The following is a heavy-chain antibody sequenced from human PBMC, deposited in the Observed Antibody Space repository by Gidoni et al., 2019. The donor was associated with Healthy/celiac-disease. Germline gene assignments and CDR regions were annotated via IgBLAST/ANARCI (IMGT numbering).Heavy chain of an antibody. Sequence: EVQLVESGGGLVQPGGSLRLSCAASGFTVSSNYMGWVRQAPGKGLEWVSVIYSGGSTYYADSVKGRFTISRDNSKNTLYLQMNSLRAEDTAVYYCARNYYDSSGYYPYWYFDLWGRGTLVTVSS. CDR2: IYSGGST. D-gene: IGHD3-22*01. CDR3: ARNYYDSSGYYPYWYFDL. J-gene: IGHJ2*01. CDR1: GFTVSSNY. V-gene: IGHV3-66*01.